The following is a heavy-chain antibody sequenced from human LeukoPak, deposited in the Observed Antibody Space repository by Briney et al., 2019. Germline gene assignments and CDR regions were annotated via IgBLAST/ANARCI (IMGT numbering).Heavy chain of an antibody. Sequence: SVKVSCKASGGTFSSYAISWVRQAPGQGLEWMGRIIPILGIANYAQKFRGRVTITADKSTSTAYMELSSLRSEDTAVYYCARTQAAHVVHNWFDPWGQGTLVTVSS. J-gene: IGHJ5*02. CDR1: GGTFSSYA. CDR3: ARTQAAHVVHNWFDP. CDR2: IIPILGIA. V-gene: IGHV1-69*04. D-gene: IGHD6-25*01.